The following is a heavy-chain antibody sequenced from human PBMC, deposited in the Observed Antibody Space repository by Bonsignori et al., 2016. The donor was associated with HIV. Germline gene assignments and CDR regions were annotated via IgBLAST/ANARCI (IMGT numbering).Heavy chain of an antibody. CDR1: DYSITDGYY. CDR3: ARDVISVTGYYLGWFDP. D-gene: IGHD3-9*01. V-gene: IGHV4-38-2*02. Sequence: QVQLQESGPGLVKPSETLSLTCTVSDYSITDGYYWGWIRQPPGKGLEWIGSIYYSGSTYSNPSLRSRVTMSVDTSRNQFSLRLTSVTAADTAVYYCARDVISVTGYYLGWFDPVGPGTLVTVFS. CDR2: IYYSGST. J-gene: IGHJ5*02.